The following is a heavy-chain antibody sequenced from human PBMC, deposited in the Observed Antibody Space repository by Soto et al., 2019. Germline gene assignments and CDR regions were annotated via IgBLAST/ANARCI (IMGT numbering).Heavy chain of an antibody. J-gene: IGHJ6*02. D-gene: IGHD6-6*01. V-gene: IGHV1-69*01. CDR2: IIPIFGTA. CDR1: GGTFSSYA. CDR3: ARAKGAIAASKIDYYYGMDV. Sequence: QVQLVQSGAEVKKPGSSVKVSCKASGGTFSSYAISWVRQAPGQGLEWMGGIIPIFGTANYAQKFQGRVTITADESTSTAYMELSSLRSEDTAVYYCARAKGAIAASKIDYYYGMDVWGQGTTVTVSS.